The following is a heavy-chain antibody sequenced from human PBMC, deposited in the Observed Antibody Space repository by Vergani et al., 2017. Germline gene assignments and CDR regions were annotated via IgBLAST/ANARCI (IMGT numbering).Heavy chain of an antibody. CDR2: ISGSGGST. CDR1: GFTFSSYA. Sequence: EVQLLESGGGLVQPGGSLRLSCAASGFTFSSYAMSWVRQAPGKGLEWVSAISGSGGSTYYADSVKGRFTISRDNSKNTLYLQMNSLRAEDTAVYYCAKDLRRFLEQTNGFDPWGQGTLVTVSS. CDR3: AKDLRRFLEQTNGFDP. J-gene: IGHJ5*02. D-gene: IGHD3-3*01. V-gene: IGHV3-23*01.